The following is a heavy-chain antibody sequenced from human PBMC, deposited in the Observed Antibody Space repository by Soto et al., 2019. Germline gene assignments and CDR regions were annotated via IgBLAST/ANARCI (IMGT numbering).Heavy chain of an antibody. Sequence: ETLSLTCTVSGGSISSSSYYWGWIRQPPGKGLEWIGSIYYSGSTYYNPSLKSRVTISVDTSKNQFSLKLSSVTAADTAVYYCARLPLAIGSGPTLSFDYWGQGTLVTVSS. D-gene: IGHD6-19*01. CDR3: ARLPLAIGSGPTLSFDY. CDR2: IYYSGST. V-gene: IGHV4-39*01. J-gene: IGHJ4*02. CDR1: GGSISSSSYY.